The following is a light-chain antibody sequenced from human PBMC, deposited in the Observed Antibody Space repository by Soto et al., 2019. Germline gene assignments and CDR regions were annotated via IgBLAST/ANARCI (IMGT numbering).Light chain of an antibody. V-gene: IGKV1-39*01. CDR1: PTISSY. Sequence: DIQMPQSPSSLSASVGARVTITCRASPTISSYLNWYQQKPGKAPKLLIYAASNLQSGVPSRFSGSGSGTDFTLAISSLQPEDFATYYCQQSYSNPFTFGPGTTVDIK. CDR2: AAS. CDR3: QQSYSNPFT. J-gene: IGKJ3*01.